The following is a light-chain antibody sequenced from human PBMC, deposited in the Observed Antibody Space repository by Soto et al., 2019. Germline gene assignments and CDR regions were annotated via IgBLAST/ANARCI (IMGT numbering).Light chain of an antibody. Sequence: DIQLTQSPSTLSASVGDRFTITSRASQSISNWLAWYQQKPGKAPKLVIYKASSLESGVPSRFSGSGSGTEFTLTISSLQTDDFATYYCQQYNTYLITFGQGTRLAI. J-gene: IGKJ5*01. CDR1: QSISNW. CDR3: QQYNTYLIT. CDR2: KAS. V-gene: IGKV1-5*03.